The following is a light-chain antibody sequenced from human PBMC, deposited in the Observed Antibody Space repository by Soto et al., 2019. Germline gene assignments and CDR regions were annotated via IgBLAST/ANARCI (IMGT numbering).Light chain of an antibody. Sequence: DNVMAQSPDSLAVSLCGRATINCKSSQSGLYSPNYKNYLAWYQQKPGQPPKLLIYWASTRESGVPDRFSGSGSGTDFTLTISSLQAEDVAVYYCQQYYTTPVTFGQGTKVDI. CDR2: WAS. J-gene: IGKJ1*01. CDR3: QQYYTTPVT. V-gene: IGKV4-1*01. CDR1: QSGLYSPNYKNY.